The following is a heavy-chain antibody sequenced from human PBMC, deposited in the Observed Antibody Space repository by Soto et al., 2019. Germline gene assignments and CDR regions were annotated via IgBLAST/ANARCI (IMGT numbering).Heavy chain of an antibody. CDR1: GFTFSNAW. Sequence: GGSLRLSCAASGFTFSNAWMNWVRQAPGKGLEWVGRIKSKTDGGTTDYAAPVKGRFTISRDDSKNTLYLQMNSLKTEDTAVYYCTTYFLYNWNDEAYNWFDPWGQGTLVTVSS. CDR3: TTYFLYNWNDEAYNWFDP. D-gene: IGHD1-20*01. CDR2: IKSKTDGGTT. J-gene: IGHJ5*02. V-gene: IGHV3-15*07.